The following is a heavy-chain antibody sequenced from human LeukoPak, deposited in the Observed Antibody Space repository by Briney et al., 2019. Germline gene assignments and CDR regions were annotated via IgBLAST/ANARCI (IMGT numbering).Heavy chain of an antibody. J-gene: IGHJ6*03. CDR3: ARDRVTFMDV. Sequence: GGSLRLSCAASGFTFSSYAMHWVRQAPGKGLEWVAVISHDGDNKQYADSVKGRFTISRDNSKNTLYLQMNNLRAEDTAVHYRARDRVTFMDVWGKGTTVTVSS. D-gene: IGHD4-23*01. CDR1: GFTFSSYA. V-gene: IGHV3-30-3*01. CDR2: ISHDGDNK.